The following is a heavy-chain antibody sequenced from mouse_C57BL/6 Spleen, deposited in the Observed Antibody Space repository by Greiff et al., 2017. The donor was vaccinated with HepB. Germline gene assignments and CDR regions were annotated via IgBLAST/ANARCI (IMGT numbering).Heavy chain of an antibody. J-gene: IGHJ3*01. Sequence: EVKLMESGGGLVKPGGSLKLSCAASGFTFSSYAMSWVRQTPEKRLEWVATISDGGSYTYYPDNVKGRFTISRDNAKNNLYLQMSHLKAEDTAMYYCAREELRFAYWGQGTLVTVSA. V-gene: IGHV5-4*01. D-gene: IGHD2-1*01. CDR3: AREELRFAY. CDR2: ISDGGSYT. CDR1: GFTFSSYA.